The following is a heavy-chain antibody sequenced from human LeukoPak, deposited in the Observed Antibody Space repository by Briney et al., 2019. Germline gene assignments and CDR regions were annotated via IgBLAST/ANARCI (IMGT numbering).Heavy chain of an antibody. V-gene: IGHV1-8*01. CDR3: ARGRVGASPYYYYYMDV. CDR1: GYTFTSYD. J-gene: IGHJ6*03. Sequence: ASVKVSCKASGYTFTSYDINRVRQATGQGLEWMGWMNPNSGNTGYAQMFQGRVTMTRNTSISTAFMELSSLRSEDTAVYYCARGRVGASPYYYYYMDVWGKGTTVTISS. CDR2: MNPNSGNT. D-gene: IGHD1-26*01.